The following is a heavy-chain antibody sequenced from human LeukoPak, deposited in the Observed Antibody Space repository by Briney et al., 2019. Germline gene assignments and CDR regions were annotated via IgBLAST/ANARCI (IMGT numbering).Heavy chain of an antibody. Sequence: ASVKVSCKASGYTFTSYAMNWVRQATGQGLEWMGWMNPNSGNTGYAQKFQGRVTITRNTSISTAYMELSSLRSEGTAVYYCARGYEGSSIPFDYWGQGTLVTVSS. D-gene: IGHD6-6*01. CDR1: GYTFTSYA. CDR2: MNPNSGNT. CDR3: ARGYEGSSIPFDY. J-gene: IGHJ4*02. V-gene: IGHV1-8*03.